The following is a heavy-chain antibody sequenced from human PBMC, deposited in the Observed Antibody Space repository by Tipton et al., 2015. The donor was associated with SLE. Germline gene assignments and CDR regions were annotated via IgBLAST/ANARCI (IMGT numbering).Heavy chain of an antibody. D-gene: IGHD3-10*01. J-gene: IGHJ4*02. CDR3: ARDRPIYGSGSYLY. V-gene: IGHV4-34*01. CDR2: INHSGST. CDR1: GGSFSGYY. Sequence: TLSFTCAVYGGSFSGYYWSWIRQPPGKGLEWIGEINHSGSTNYNPSLKSRVTISVDTSKNQFSLKLSSVTAADTAVYYCARDRPIYGSGSYLYWGQGTLVTVSS.